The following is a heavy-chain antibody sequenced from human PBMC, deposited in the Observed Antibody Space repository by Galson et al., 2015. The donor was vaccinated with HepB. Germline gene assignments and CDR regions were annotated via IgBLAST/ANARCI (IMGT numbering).Heavy chain of an antibody. J-gene: IGHJ5*01. CDR2: ISATGTTI. D-gene: IGHD3-3*01. CDR1: GFNFSSYN. CDR3: VREAVAIFVVGNMFDS. V-gene: IGHV3-48*03. Sequence: SLRLSCSDPGFNFSSYNMNWVREAPRKGLEWISCISATGTTIYYADSVKHRFTVSRDNAKTALYLPMDSLGAEESLLYYCVREAVAIFVVGNMFDSWGQGTLVTVSS.